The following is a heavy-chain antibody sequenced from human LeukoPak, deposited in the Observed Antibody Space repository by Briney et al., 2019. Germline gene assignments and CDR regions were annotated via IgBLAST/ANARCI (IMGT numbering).Heavy chain of an antibody. CDR2: ISGSGGST. CDR3: AKDGVYENYYYYYMDV. CDR1: GFTFSSYA. V-gene: IGHV3-23*01. J-gene: IGHJ6*03. Sequence: GGSLRLSCAASGFTFSSYAMSWVRQAPGKGLEWVSTISGSGGSTYSADSVKGRFTISRDNSKNTLYLQMNSLRAEDTAVYYCAKDGVYENYYYYYMDVWGKGTTVTVSS. D-gene: IGHD6-13*01.